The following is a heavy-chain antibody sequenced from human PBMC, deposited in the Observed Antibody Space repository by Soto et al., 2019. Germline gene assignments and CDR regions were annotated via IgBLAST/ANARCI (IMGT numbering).Heavy chain of an antibody. CDR2: ITPIFGAA. Sequence: QVQLVQSGAEVKKPGSSVKVSCKASGGTFSNYAISWVRQAPGQGLEWMGGITPIFGAANYAQKLQGRVTITADESTNTAYLELSSLRSEDTALYYCARGWSYDILTAYSYWGQGTLVTVSS. V-gene: IGHV1-69*01. CDR1: GGTFSNYA. D-gene: IGHD3-9*01. CDR3: ARGWSYDILTAYSY. J-gene: IGHJ4*02.